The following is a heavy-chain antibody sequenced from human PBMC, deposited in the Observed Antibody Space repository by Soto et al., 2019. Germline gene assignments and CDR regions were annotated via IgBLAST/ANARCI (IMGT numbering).Heavy chain of an antibody. CDR3: VRNYGDYQDDAFDI. Sequence: QVQLVESGGGVVQPGRSLRLSCAASGFTFSSYGMHWVRQAPGKGLEWVAVIWYDGSNKYYADSVKGRFTISRDNSKNTLYLQMNSLRAEDTAVYYCVRNYGDYQDDAFDIWGQGTMVTVSS. CDR1: GFTFSSYG. V-gene: IGHV3-33*01. CDR2: IWYDGSNK. D-gene: IGHD4-17*01. J-gene: IGHJ3*02.